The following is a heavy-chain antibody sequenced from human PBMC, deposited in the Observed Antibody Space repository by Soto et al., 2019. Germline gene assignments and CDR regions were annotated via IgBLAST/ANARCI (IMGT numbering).Heavy chain of an antibody. D-gene: IGHD2-2*01. V-gene: IGHV1-18*01. Sequence: QVQLVQSGAEVKKPGASVKVSCKASGYTFNSYGISWVRQAPGQGLEWMGWISAYNGNTNYAEKLQGRFTMTTDTSTSTAYMELRSLRSDDTTVYYCARERSDCISTDCYVGGEVDHWGQGTLVTVSS. CDR1: GYTFNSYG. J-gene: IGHJ5*02. CDR3: ARERSDCISTDCYVGGEVDH. CDR2: ISAYNGNT.